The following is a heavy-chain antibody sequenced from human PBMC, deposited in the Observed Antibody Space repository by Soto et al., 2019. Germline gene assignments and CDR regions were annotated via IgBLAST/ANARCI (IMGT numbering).Heavy chain of an antibody. Sequence: EVQLVESGGGLVQPGGSLRLSCAASGFTFSSDWMHWVRQTPGKGLVWLSRMNSDGSSSTYADAVMGRFTISRDNAKNSLYLQMNSLRAEDTAVYYCARGPRGWYGFDYWGQGTLVTVSS. CDR1: GFTFSSDW. CDR3: ARGPRGWYGFDY. CDR2: MNSDGSSS. D-gene: IGHD6-19*01. J-gene: IGHJ4*02. V-gene: IGHV3-74*01.